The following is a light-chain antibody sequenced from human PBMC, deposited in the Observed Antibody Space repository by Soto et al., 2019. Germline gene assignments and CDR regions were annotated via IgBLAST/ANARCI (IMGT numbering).Light chain of an antibody. CDR2: ASS. CDR1: QGISSW. CDR3: QQSTSVPRT. J-gene: IGKJ1*01. V-gene: IGKV1-12*01. Sequence: DIQMTQSPSSVSASVGDRVTISCRASQGISSWLAWYHQKPGKATKLLISASSSLQSGVPSRFRGSGSETDFTITISSLQPEDFATYYCQQSTSVPRTFGKGTKVDIK.